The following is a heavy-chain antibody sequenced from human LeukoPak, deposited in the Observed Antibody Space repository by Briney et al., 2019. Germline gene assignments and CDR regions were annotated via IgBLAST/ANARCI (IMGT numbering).Heavy chain of an antibody. Sequence: GASVNVSCKVSGYTLTELSMHWVRQARGKGLDWRGGFDSEDGETIYAQKFQGRVTMTADTSTHTAYMALSGLTSEDTAVYCCATLLSGYYDILTGYCEYFQHSGQGTLVTVSS. CDR1: GYTLTELS. J-gene: IGHJ1*01. CDR2: FDSEDGET. V-gene: IGHV1-24*01. CDR3: ATLLSGYYDILTGYCEYFQH. D-gene: IGHD3-9*01.